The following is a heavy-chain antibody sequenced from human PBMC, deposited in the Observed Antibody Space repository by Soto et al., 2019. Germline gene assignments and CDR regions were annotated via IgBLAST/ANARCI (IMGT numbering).Heavy chain of an antibody. CDR3: VLGWLRYLGY. Sequence: PSETLSLTCTVSGGSISSSSYYWGWIRQPPGKGLEWIGSIYYSGSTYYNPSLKSRVTISVDTSKNQFSLKLSSVTAADTAVYYCVLGWLRYLGYWGQGTLVTVSS. CDR1: GGSISSSSYY. CDR2: IYYSGST. V-gene: IGHV4-39*01. J-gene: IGHJ4*02. D-gene: IGHD5-12*01.